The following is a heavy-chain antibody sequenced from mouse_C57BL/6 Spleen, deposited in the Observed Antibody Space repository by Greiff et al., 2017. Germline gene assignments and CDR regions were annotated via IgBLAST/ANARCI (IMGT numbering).Heavy chain of an antibody. CDR2: IDPETGGT. Sequence: QVQLQQSGAELVRPGASVTLSCKASGYKFTDYEMHWVKQTPVHGLEWIGAIDPETGGTAYNQKFKGKAILTADQSSSPAYMALRSLTSEDSAVYYCTRKYYSNLYYFDYWGQVTTLTFAS. CDR3: TRKYYSNLYYFDY. J-gene: IGHJ2*01. CDR1: GYKFTDYE. V-gene: IGHV1-15*01. D-gene: IGHD2-5*01.